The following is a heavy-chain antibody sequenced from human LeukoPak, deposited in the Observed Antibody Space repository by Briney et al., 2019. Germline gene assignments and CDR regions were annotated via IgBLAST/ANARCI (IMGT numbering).Heavy chain of an antibody. V-gene: IGHV7-4-1*02. CDR1: GYTFTSYA. Sequence: ASVKVSCKASGYTFTSYAMNWVRQAPGQGLEWMGWINTNTGNPTYAQGFTGRFVFSLDTSVSTAYLQISSLKAEDTAVYYCARGDLLRETRFLVPPFERWSQGTLVTVSS. CDR2: INTNTGNP. J-gene: IGHJ4*02. CDR3: ARGDLLRETRFLVPPFER. D-gene: IGHD3-16*01.